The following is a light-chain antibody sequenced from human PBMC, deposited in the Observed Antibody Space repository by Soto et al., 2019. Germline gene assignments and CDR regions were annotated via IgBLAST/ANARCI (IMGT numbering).Light chain of an antibody. CDR2: GDS. CDR1: SCNIGAGYD. CDR3: QSYDSSLSVVV. J-gene: IGLJ2*01. V-gene: IGLV1-40*01. Sequence: QSVLTQPPSVSGAPGQRVTISCTGSSCNIGAGYDVHWYQQLPGTAPKLLIYGDSNRPSGVPDQFSGSKSGTAASLVITGLQAEDEADYYCQSYDSSLSVVVFGAGTKLTVL.